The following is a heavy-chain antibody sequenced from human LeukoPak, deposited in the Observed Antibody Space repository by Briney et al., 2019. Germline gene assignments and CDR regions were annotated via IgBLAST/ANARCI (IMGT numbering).Heavy chain of an antibody. Sequence: SVKVSCNASGGTFSSYAISWVRQAPGQGLEWMGGIIPIFGTANYAQKFQGRVTITTDESTSTAYMELSSLRSEDTAVYYCAGLWFGELFVRYYYMDVWGKGTTVTVSS. V-gene: IGHV1-69*05. J-gene: IGHJ6*03. D-gene: IGHD3-10*01. CDR2: IIPIFGTA. CDR1: GGTFSSYA. CDR3: AGLWFGELFVRYYYMDV.